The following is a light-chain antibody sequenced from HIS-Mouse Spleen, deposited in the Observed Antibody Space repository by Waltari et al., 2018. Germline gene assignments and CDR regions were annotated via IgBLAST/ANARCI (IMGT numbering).Light chain of an antibody. CDR1: QSVSSY. CDR2: DAS. J-gene: IGKJ4*01. CDR3: QQRSNWPPLT. V-gene: IGKV3-11*01. Sequence: EIVFTQTQATLSLSPGERATRHCRASQSVSSYLAWYQQKPGQAPRPLLYDASNRATGIPARFSGSGSGTDFTLTISSLEPEDFAVYYCQQRSNWPPLTFGGGTKVEIK.